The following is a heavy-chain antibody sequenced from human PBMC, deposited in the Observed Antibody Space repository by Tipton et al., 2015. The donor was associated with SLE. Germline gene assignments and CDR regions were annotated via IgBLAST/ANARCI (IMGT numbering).Heavy chain of an antibody. Sequence: TLSLTCTVSSDSFNIYYWGLSRQPAGKGLEWIGRIYTTVDTNYNPSLTGRVTMSLGTSQNQFSLRLTSVTAADTAVYYCVRDCTGGVCSGVDDFDIWGQGTTVTVSS. CDR2: IYTTVDT. D-gene: IGHD2-8*02. J-gene: IGHJ3*02. CDR1: SDSFNIYY. V-gene: IGHV4-4*07. CDR3: VRDCTGGVCSGVDDFDI.